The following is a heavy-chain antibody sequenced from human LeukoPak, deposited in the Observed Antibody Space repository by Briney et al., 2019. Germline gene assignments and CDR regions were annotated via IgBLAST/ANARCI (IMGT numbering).Heavy chain of an antibody. Sequence: ASVTVSCKASGYTFTGYYMHWVRQAPGQGLEWMGRINPNSGGANYAQKFQGRVTMTRDTSISTAYMELSRLRSDDTAVYYCAREIRDCSSTSCYNYYGMDVWGQGTTVTVSS. CDR1: GYTFTGYY. CDR3: AREIRDCSSTSCYNYYGMDV. V-gene: IGHV1-2*06. J-gene: IGHJ6*02. D-gene: IGHD2-2*01. CDR2: INPNSGGA.